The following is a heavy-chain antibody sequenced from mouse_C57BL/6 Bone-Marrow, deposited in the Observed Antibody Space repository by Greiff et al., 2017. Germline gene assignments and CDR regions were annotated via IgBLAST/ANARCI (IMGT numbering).Heavy chain of an antibody. CDR3: ARRRIITTVVATDY. CDR2: IHPNSGST. CDR1: GYTFTSYW. J-gene: IGHJ2*01. Sequence: QVQLQQPGAELVKPGASVKLSCKASGYTFTSYWMHWVKQRPGQGLEWIGMIHPNSGSTNYNEKFKSKATLTVDKSSSTAYMQLSSLTSEDSADYYCARRRIITTVVATDYWGQGTTLTVSS. D-gene: IGHD1-1*01. V-gene: IGHV1-64*01.